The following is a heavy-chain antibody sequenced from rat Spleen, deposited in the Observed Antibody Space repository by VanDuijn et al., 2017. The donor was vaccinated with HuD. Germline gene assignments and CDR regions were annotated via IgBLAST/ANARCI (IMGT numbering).Heavy chain of an antibody. D-gene: IGHD1-4*01. CDR3: ARELPGYRAMDA. V-gene: IGHV3-3*01. Sequence: EVQLQESGPGLVKPSQSLSLTCSVTGHSITSSYRWNWIRKFPGNKLEWMGYINSAGSTNYNPSLKSRISITRDTSKNQFFLQVNSVTTEDTATYYCARELPGYRAMDAWGQGASVTVSS. CDR1: GHSITSSYR. CDR2: INSAGST. J-gene: IGHJ4*01.